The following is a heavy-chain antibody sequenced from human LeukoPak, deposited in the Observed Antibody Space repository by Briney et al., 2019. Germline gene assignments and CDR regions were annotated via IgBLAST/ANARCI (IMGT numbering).Heavy chain of an antibody. CDR2: IGNTGRTI. J-gene: IGHJ4*02. Sequence: GGSLRLSCAASGFRFSSYEMNWVRQAPRRGLEWVSYIGNTGRTIYYVNSVKGRFTVSRDDAKNTLYLQMNSLRAEDTAIYYCVRGDRYFFDYWGQGTLVTVSS. CDR3: VRGDRYFFDY. V-gene: IGHV3-48*03. D-gene: IGHD1-14*01. CDR1: GFRFSSYE.